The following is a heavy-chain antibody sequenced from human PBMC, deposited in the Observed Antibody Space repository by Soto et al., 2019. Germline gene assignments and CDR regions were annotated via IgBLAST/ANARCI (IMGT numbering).Heavy chain of an antibody. CDR2: ISGSGGST. V-gene: IGHV3-23*01. CDR1: GFTFSSYA. Sequence: GGSLRLSCAASGFTFSSYAMSWVRQAPGKGLEWVSAISGSGGSTYYADSVKGRFTISRDNSKNTLYLQMNSLRAEDTAVYYCAKDPAYCSGGSCYSGSPYYFDYWGQGTLVTVSS. CDR3: AKDPAYCSGGSCYSGSPYYFDY. J-gene: IGHJ4*02. D-gene: IGHD2-15*01.